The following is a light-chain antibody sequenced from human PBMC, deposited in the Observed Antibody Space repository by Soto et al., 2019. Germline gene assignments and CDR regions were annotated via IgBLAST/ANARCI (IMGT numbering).Light chain of an antibody. J-gene: IGKJ5*01. V-gene: IGKV1-5*03. CDR2: KAS. CDR3: QQYNSYPIT. Sequence: DIQMTHSPATLSGSVLDRVTITCRASQTISSWLAWYQQKPGKAPKLLIYKASTLKSGVPSRFSGSGSGTEFTLTISSLQPDDFATYYCQQYNSYPITFGQGTRLEIK. CDR1: QTISSW.